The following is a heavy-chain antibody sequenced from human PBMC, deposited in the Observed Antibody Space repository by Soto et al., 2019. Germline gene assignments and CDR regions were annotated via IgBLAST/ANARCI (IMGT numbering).Heavy chain of an antibody. CDR1: GGSISGYY. D-gene: IGHD6-13*01. J-gene: IGHJ6*02. CDR2: IYYRVST. Sequence: QVQLQESGPGLVKPSDTLSLTCTVSGGSISGYYWSWIRQPPGKGLEYIGYIYYRVSTNYNPSLTSRVTMSVDKSRNQFSLKVNSVTAADTAVYYCARQQLLPFYYALDVWCQETTVTVSS. V-gene: IGHV4-59*07. CDR3: ARQQLLPFYYALDV.